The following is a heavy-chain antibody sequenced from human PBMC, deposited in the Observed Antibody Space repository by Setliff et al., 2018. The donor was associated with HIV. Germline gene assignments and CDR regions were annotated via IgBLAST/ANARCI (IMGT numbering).Heavy chain of an antibody. Sequence: SETLSLTCSVSGGSISSYYWSWIRQPPGKGLEWFGYIYTSESSNYNPSLKSRVTFSVDTSKNQFSLKLSSVTAADTAVYYCARSARFFYASESRRYFDLWGRGTLVTVSS. CDR3: ARSARFFYASESRRYFDL. D-gene: IGHD3-10*01. V-gene: IGHV4-4*08. J-gene: IGHJ2*01. CDR2: IYTSESS. CDR1: GGSISSYY.